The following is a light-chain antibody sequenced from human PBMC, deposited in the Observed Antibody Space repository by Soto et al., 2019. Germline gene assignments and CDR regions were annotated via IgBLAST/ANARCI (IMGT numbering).Light chain of an antibody. Sequence: QSALTQPASVSGSPGQSITISCTGTSSDVGGYNYVSWYQQHPGKAPKLMIYDVSNRPSGVSNRFSGSKSGNTASLTISGLQAEDESDYYCSSYTSSITLLYFFGTGTKVTVL. CDR1: SSDVGGYNY. J-gene: IGLJ1*01. CDR3: SSYTSSITLLYF. CDR2: DVS. V-gene: IGLV2-14*01.